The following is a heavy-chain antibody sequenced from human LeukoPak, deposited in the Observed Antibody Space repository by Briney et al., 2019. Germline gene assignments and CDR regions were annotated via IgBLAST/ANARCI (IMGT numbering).Heavy chain of an antibody. CDR1: GFTFSSYW. V-gene: IGHV3-7*01. CDR2: IKQDGSEK. D-gene: IGHD6-13*01. CDR3: ARVEGGSWYGAFDI. J-gene: IGHJ3*02. Sequence: PGGSLRLSCAASGFTFSSYWMSWVRQAPGKGLEWVANIKQDGSEKYYVDSVKGRFTISRDNAKNSLYLQMNSLRAEDTAVYYCARVEGGSWYGAFDIWGQGTMVTVSS.